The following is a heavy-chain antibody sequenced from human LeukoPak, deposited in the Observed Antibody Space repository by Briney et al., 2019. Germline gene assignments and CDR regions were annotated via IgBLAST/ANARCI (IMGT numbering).Heavy chain of an antibody. CDR2: IKQDGSEK. Sequence: PGGSLRLSCAASGFTFSSYWMSWVRQTPGKGLEWVANIKQDGSEKYYVDSVKGRFTISRDNAKNSLYLQMNSLRAEDTAVYYCARDWGRGRGAFDIWGQGTMVTVSS. CDR1: GFTFSSYW. J-gene: IGHJ3*02. V-gene: IGHV3-7*01. D-gene: IGHD3-16*01. CDR3: ARDWGRGRGAFDI.